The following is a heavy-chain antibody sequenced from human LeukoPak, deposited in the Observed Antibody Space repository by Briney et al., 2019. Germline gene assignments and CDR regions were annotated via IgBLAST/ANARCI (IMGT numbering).Heavy chain of an antibody. D-gene: IGHD3-10*01. J-gene: IGHJ4*02. CDR1: GYTFTGYY. CDR2: INPNSGGT. Sequence: ASVKVSCKASGYTFTGYYMHWVRQAPGQGLEWMGWINPNSGGTNYAQKFQGRVTMTRDTSISTAYMELSRLRSDDTAVYYCARLQSSITMVRGAFDYWGQGTLVTVSS. V-gene: IGHV1-2*02. CDR3: ARLQSSITMVRGAFDY.